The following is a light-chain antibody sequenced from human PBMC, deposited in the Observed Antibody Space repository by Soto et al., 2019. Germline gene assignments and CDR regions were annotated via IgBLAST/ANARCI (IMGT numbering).Light chain of an antibody. V-gene: IGKV1-27*01. CDR2: AAS. J-gene: IGKJ1*01. Sequence: DIQMTQSPSSLSASVGDRVTMTCRASQGISNYLAWYQQKPGKVPKLLIDAASTLQSGVPSRFSRSGSGTDFTLTISSLQPEDVATYFCQKYNGSPLTFGQGTNVEIK. CDR1: QGISNY. CDR3: QKYNGSPLT.